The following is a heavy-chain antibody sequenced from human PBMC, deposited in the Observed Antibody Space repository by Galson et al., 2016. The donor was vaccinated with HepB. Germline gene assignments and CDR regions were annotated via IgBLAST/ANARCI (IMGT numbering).Heavy chain of an antibody. CDR3: ASLLGGSTFDY. Sequence: SETLSLTCTVSGGSFSSYYWSWIRQPPGKGLEWIGYIYYSGSTNYNPSLKGRVTISVDTSKNQFSLKLRFVTAADTSVYYCASLLGGSTFDYWGQGTLVRVSS. D-gene: IGHD1-26*01. J-gene: IGHJ4*02. CDR1: GGSFSSYY. CDR2: IYYSGST. V-gene: IGHV4-59*08.